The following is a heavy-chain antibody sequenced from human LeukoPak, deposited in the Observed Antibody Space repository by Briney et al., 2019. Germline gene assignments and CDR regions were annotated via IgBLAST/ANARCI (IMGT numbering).Heavy chain of an antibody. CDR1: GYSFTSHW. J-gene: IGHJ5*02. V-gene: IGHV5-51*01. CDR3: ARHPIAAGGAYNWFDP. CDR2: IYPRDSNT. Sequence: GESLKISCKGSGYGSGYSFTSHWIAWVRQMPGKGLEWMGVIYPRDSNTIYSPSFQGQVTISVDTSINTAYLQWISLKASDTAMYYCARHPIAAGGAYNWFDPWGQVTLVTVSS. D-gene: IGHD6-13*01.